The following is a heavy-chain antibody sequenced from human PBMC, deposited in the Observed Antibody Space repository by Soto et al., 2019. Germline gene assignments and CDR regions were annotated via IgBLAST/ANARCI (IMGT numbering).Heavy chain of an antibody. CDR3: AKDNGDYELLWYFDL. J-gene: IGHJ2*01. CDR2: ISGSGGST. CDR1: GFTFSSYA. D-gene: IGHD4-17*01. V-gene: IGHV3-23*01. Sequence: GGSLRLSCAASGFTFSSYAMSWVRQAPGKGLEWVSAISGSGGSTYYADSVKGRFTISRDNSKNTLYLQMNSLRAEDTAVYYCAKDNGDYELLWYFDLWGRGTLVTVSS.